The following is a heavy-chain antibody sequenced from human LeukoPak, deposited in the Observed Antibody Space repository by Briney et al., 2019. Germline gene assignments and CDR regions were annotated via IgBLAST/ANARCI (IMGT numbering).Heavy chain of an antibody. V-gene: IGHV3-49*04. J-gene: IGHJ6*03. D-gene: IGHD2-2*01. CDR3: TRGVVPAAMPGGYYYYYMDV. CDR2: IRSKAYGGTT. CDR1: GFTFGDYA. Sequence: GRSLRLSCTASGFTFGDYAMSWVRQAPGKGLEWVGFIRSKAYGGTTEHAASVKGRFTISRDDSKSIAYLQMNSLKTEDTAVYYCTRGVVPAAMPGGYYYYYMDVWGKGTTVTISS.